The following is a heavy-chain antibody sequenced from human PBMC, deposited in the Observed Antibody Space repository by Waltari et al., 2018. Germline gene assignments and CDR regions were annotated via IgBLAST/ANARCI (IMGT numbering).Heavy chain of an antibody. Sequence: EVQLVESGGGLVHPGGSLRLSWAASGFPFSSCDMHWVCQVTGKRLEWVSAIDSAGHTSFADSVTGRFTISRENAKNSMYLQMNSLTAGDTAVYYCVKEGVPTPGNWYFDLWGRGTLVTVSS. CDR3: VKEGVPTPGNWYFDL. J-gene: IGHJ2*01. CDR1: GFPFSSCD. V-gene: IGHV3-13*01. D-gene: IGHD1-1*01. CDR2: IDSAGHT.